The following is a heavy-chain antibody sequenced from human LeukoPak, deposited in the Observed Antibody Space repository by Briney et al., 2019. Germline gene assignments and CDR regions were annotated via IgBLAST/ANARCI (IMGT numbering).Heavy chain of an antibody. D-gene: IGHD6-13*01. CDR3: ARTNIGPAGSWFDP. Sequence: TLSLTCTVSGGSISSGSYYWSWIRQPAGKGVEWIGRIYTSGSTNYNPSLKSRVTISVDTSKKQLSLQSSSVTAADTAVYYCARTNIGPAGSWFDPWGQGTLVTVSS. CDR2: IYTSGST. CDR1: GGSISSGSYY. V-gene: IGHV4-61*02. J-gene: IGHJ5*02.